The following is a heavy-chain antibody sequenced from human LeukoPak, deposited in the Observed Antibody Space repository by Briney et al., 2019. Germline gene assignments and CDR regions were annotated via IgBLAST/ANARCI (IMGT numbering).Heavy chain of an antibody. J-gene: IGHJ4*02. CDR3: ARGASSYDY. D-gene: IGHD6-6*01. V-gene: IGHV4-59*01. CDR2: NHNTGST. CDR1: GDSISTFH. Sequence: SETLSLTCTDSGDSISTFHWSWIRQPPGRGLEWIAFNHNTGSTNYNPSLNSRVTILVDTSKNQFSLKLSSVTAADSAVYYCARGASSYDYWGQGTLVTVSS.